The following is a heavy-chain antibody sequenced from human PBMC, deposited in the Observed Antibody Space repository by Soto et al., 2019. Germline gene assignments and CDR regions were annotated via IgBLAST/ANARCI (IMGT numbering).Heavy chain of an antibody. CDR3: ARVKAVAGTREHYYYYGMDV. V-gene: IGHV6-1*01. CDR1: GGSVSSNSAA. J-gene: IGHJ6*02. CDR2: TYYRSKWYN. Sequence: SQTLSLTCAISGGSVSSNSAAWNWIRQSPSRGLEWLGRTYYRSKWYNDYAVSVKSRITINPDTSKNQFSLQLNSVTPEDTAVYYCARVKAVAGTREHYYYYGMDVWGQGTTVTVSS. D-gene: IGHD6-19*01.